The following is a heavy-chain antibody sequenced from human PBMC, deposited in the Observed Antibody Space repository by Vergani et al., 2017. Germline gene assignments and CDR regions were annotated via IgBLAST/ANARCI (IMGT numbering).Heavy chain of an antibody. CDR2: IKQDGSEK. CDR1: GFTFSSYW. Sequence: EVQLVESGGGLVQPGGSLRLSCAASGFTFSSYWMSWVRQAPGKGLEWVANIKQDGSEKYYVDSVKGRFTISRDNAKNSLYLQMNSLRAEDTAVYYCARAGDFWSGYYGDYWGQGTLVTVSS. CDR3: ARAGDFWSGYYGDY. V-gene: IGHV3-7*03. D-gene: IGHD3-3*01. J-gene: IGHJ4*02.